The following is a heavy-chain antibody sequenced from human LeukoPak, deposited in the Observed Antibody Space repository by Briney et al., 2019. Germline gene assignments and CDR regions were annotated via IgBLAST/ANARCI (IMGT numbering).Heavy chain of an antibody. CDR2: IIPILGIA. CDR3: ARDSPPGPRQDYFDY. Sequence: ASVKVSCKASGYTFTSYDINWVRQATGQGLEWMGRIIPILGIANYAQKFQGRVTITADKSTSTAYMELSSLRSEDTAVYYCARDSPPGPRQDYFDYWGQGTLVTVSS. J-gene: IGHJ4*02. V-gene: IGHV1-69*04. CDR1: GYTFTSYD. D-gene: IGHD7-27*01.